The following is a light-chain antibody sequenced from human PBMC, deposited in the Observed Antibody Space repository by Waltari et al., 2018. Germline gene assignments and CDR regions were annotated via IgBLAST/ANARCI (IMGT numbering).Light chain of an antibody. CDR2: VNSDGSH. Sequence: QLVLTQSPSASASLGASVKLTCTLSSGYSSNVIAWLKQQPEKGARYLLKVNSDGSHSKGDEIPDRFSGSSSGAERYLTISSLQSEDEADYYCQTGGHGTWVFGGGIKLTVL. CDR1: SGYSSNV. CDR3: QTGGHGTWV. J-gene: IGLJ3*02. V-gene: IGLV4-69*01.